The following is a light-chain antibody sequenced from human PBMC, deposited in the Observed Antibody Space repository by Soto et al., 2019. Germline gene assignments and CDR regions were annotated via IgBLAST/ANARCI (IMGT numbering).Light chain of an antibody. V-gene: IGKV3-11*01. Sequence: EIVLTQSPATLSLSPGERATLSCRDSQSVSSKLAWYQQKPGQAPRLLIYDASNRATGIPARFSGSGSGTDFTLTISSLEPEDIGVYYCQQRNNWPLTFGGGTKVEIK. CDR3: QQRNNWPLT. CDR1: QSVSSK. CDR2: DAS. J-gene: IGKJ4*01.